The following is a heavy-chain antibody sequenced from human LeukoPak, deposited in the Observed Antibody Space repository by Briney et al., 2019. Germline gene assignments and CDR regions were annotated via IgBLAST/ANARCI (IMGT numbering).Heavy chain of an antibody. Sequence: ASVKVSCKVSGYTLTELSMHWVRQAPGKGLEWRGGFDPEDGETIYAQKFQGRVTMTEDTSTDTAYMELSSLRSEDTAVYYCATPRFWSGYGNFQHWGQGTLVTVSS. D-gene: IGHD3-3*01. CDR3: ATPRFWSGYGNFQH. V-gene: IGHV1-24*01. CDR1: GYTLTELS. CDR2: FDPEDGET. J-gene: IGHJ1*01.